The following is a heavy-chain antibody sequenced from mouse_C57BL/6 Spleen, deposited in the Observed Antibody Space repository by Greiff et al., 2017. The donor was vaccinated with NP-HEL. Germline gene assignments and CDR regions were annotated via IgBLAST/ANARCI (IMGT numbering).Heavy chain of an antibody. J-gene: IGHJ1*03. CDR2: IHPNSGST. D-gene: IGHD1-1*01. CDR1: GYTFTSYW. CDR3: APYGSSYGYFDV. Sequence: QVQLKQPGAELVKPGASVKLSCKASGYTFTSYWMHWVKQRPGQGLEWIGMIHPNSGSTNYNEKFKSKATLTVDKSSSTAYMQLSSLTSEDSAVYYCAPYGSSYGYFDVWGTGTTVTVSS. V-gene: IGHV1-64*01.